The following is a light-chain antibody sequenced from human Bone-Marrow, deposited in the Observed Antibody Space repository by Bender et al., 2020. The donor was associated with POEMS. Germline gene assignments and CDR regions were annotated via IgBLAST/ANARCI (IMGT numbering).Light chain of an antibody. V-gene: IGLV1-44*01. CDR2: SSH. Sequence: QSVLTQPPSASGTPGQRVTISCSGGASNVGNNPVYWYQQLPGTAPKLLIYSSHRRPSEVPDRFSGSRSGTSASLAISGLQSEDEADYYCAVWDDSLNGWVFGGGTKLTVL. CDR3: AVWDDSLNGWV. J-gene: IGLJ3*02. CDR1: ASNVGNNP.